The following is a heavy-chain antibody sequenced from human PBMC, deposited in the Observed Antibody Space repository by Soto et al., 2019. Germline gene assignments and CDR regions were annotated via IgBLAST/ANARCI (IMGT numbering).Heavy chain of an antibody. D-gene: IGHD6-13*01. CDR2: IYSGGST. CDR3: ARVSNSSSWYRYYYYYYMDV. CDR1: GFTVSSNY. V-gene: IGHV3-66*01. Sequence: SLRLSCAASGFTVSSNYMSWVRQAPGKGLEWVSVIYSGGSTYYADSVKGRFTISRDNSKNTLYLQMNSLRAEDTAVYYCARVSNSSSWYRYYYYYYMDVWGKGTTVTVSS. J-gene: IGHJ6*03.